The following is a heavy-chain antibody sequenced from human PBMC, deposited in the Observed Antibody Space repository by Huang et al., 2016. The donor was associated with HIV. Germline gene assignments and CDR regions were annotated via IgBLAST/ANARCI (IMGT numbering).Heavy chain of an antibody. D-gene: IGHD3-3*01. CDR1: IFTFSTSA. CDR3: AKGSERSLTGPKYQYYFDY. V-gene: IGHV3-23*01. Sequence: EVQLLESGGGLVKPGGSLRLSCAASIFTFSTSAMSWVRQAPVKGLEWVSGISVSGSSTYYADSVKGRFTISRDNSRNTLYLQMKSLRVEDTAIYYCAKGSERSLTGPKYQYYFDYWGQGTLVTVSS. J-gene: IGHJ4*02. CDR2: ISVSGSST.